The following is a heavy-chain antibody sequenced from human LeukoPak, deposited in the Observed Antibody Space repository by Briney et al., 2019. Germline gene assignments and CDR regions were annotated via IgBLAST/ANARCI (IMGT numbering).Heavy chain of an antibody. CDR3: ASGRAGYCSGGSCYGSTYGAFDI. D-gene: IGHD2-15*01. CDR2: ISSSSSTI. V-gene: IGHV3-48*01. J-gene: IGHJ3*02. CDR1: GFTFSSYS. Sequence: GGSLRLSCAASGFTFSSYSMNWVRQAPGKGLEWVSYISSSSSTIYYADSVKGRFTISRDNAKNSLYLQMNSLRAEDTAVYYCASGRAGYCSGGSCYGSTYGAFDIWGQGTMVTVSS.